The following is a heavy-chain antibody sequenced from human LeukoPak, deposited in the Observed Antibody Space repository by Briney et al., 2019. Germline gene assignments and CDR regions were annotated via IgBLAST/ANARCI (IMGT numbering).Heavy chain of an antibody. V-gene: IGHV3-7*01. CDR1: GFTFSSYS. Sequence: GGSLRLSCAASGFTFSSYSMNWVRQAPGKGLEWVANIKQDGSEKYYVDSVKGRFTISRDNAKNSLYLQMNSLRAEDTAVYYCAREFDTLRFLEWLLYPDYWGQGTLVTVSS. CDR3: AREFDTLRFLEWLLYPDY. CDR2: IKQDGSEK. D-gene: IGHD3-3*01. J-gene: IGHJ4*02.